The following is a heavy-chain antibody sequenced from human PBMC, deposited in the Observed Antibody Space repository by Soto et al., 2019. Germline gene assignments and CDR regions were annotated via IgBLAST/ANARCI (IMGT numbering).Heavy chain of an antibody. D-gene: IGHD3-22*01. V-gene: IGHV3-23*01. CDR3: AKRTRDSSGYSDN. Sequence: PGGSLRLSCAASGLTFSSYPMSWVRQAPGKGLEWVSSISGSGGTTYYADSVKGRFTISRDNSKNTLYLQMNSRRAEDTAVYYCAKRTRDSSGYSDNWGQGTLVTVSS. CDR1: GLTFSSYP. J-gene: IGHJ4*02. CDR2: ISGSGGTT.